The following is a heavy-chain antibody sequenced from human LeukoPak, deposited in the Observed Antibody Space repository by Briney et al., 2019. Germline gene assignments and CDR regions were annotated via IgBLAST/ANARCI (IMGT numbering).Heavy chain of an antibody. D-gene: IGHD3-10*01. CDR3: ARDRGDLGNFDY. CDR2: IYSSGST. J-gene: IGHJ4*02. Sequence: SETLSLTCTVSGGLISYYYWSWIRQPAGKGLEWIGRIYSSGSTTYNPSLKSRVTMSVDTAKNQFSLILSSVTAADTAVYYCARDRGDLGNFDYWGQGTLVTVSS. CDR1: GGLISYYY. V-gene: IGHV4-4*07.